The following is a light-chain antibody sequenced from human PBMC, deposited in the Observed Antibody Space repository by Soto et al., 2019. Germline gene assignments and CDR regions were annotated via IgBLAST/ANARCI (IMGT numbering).Light chain of an antibody. CDR3: QQRNVWPPIT. V-gene: IGKV3D-20*02. J-gene: IGKJ5*01. CDR2: AAS. CDR1: HNLDSGY. Sequence: IVLTHSPCTLSLSPGETATRPCRASHNLDSGYLAWYQQKPGQAPRILIYAASSRDTGIPERCSGIGSGTDSTLSISRLEPEDFAVYYCQQRNVWPPITFGQGTRLENK.